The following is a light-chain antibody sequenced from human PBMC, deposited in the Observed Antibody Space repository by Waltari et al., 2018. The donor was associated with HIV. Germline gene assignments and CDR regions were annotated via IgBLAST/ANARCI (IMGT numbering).Light chain of an antibody. CDR1: QSLLHRNGYNY. CDR3: MQTLQTPIT. V-gene: IGKV2-28*01. J-gene: IGKJ3*01. CDR2: LTS. Sequence: EIVMTQSPLSLPVTPGEPASISCRSSQSLLHRNGYNYLVWYLLKPVQSPQLRLYLTSTLSSGVPDRFSGSGSGTAFTLIINRVEAEDIGVYYCMQTLQTPITFGPGTKVD.